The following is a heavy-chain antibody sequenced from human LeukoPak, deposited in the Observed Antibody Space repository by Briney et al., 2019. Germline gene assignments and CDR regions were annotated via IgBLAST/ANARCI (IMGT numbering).Heavy chain of an antibody. CDR1: GASISSSSF. CDR2: IFYSGST. D-gene: IGHD2-2*01. CDR3: ARRGITYSTSYFDS. V-gene: IGHV4-39*01. Sequence: PSETLSLTCTVSGASISSSSFWGWIRRPPGRGLEWIGHIFYSGSTYYNPSLKSRVTLSVDTSDNQFSLKLSSATATDTAIYYCARRGITYSTSYFDSWGQGVLVTVSP. J-gene: IGHJ4*02.